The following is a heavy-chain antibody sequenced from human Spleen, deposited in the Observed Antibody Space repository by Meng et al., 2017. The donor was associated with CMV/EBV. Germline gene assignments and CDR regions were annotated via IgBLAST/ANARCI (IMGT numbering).Heavy chain of an antibody. CDR2: TSYDGSTK. CDR1: GLTFSSYP. Sequence: LSCAASGLTFSSYPMHWVRQAPGKGLEWVAITSYDGSTKYYADSVKGRFTISRDNSKTTLFLQMNSLRPEDTAVYYCARDRHLTIDYWGQGTLVTVSS. V-gene: IGHV3-30*04. CDR3: ARDRHLTIDY. J-gene: IGHJ4*02.